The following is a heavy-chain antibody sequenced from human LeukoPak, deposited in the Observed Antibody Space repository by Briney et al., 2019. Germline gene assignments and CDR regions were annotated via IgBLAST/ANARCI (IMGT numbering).Heavy chain of an antibody. CDR1: GGSFSDYY. D-gene: IGHD5-12*01. CDR3: ARCGGYDYLDDY. Sequence: TSETLSLTCAGYGGSFSDYYWAWHRQSQGVGLEWIKEINNSGSTKYNPSLKSRVSISADTSKNQFSLKLSSVTAADTAVYYCARCGGYDYLDDYWGQGTLVTVSS. V-gene: IGHV4-34*01. CDR2: INNSGST. J-gene: IGHJ4*02.